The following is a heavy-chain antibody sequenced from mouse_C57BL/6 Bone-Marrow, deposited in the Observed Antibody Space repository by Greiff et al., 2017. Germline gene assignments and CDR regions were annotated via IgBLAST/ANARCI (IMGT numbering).Heavy chain of an antibody. CDR1: GFTFSDYY. V-gene: IGHV5-12*01. CDR2: ISNGGGST. J-gene: IGHJ2*01. D-gene: IGHD2-3*01. CDR3: ARDVLYDSYFDY. Sequence: EVKLVESGGGLVQPGGSLKLSCAASGFTFSDYYMYWVRQTPEKRLEWVAYISNGGGSTYYPDTVKGRFTISRDNAKNTLYLQMSRLKAEDTAMYYCARDVLYDSYFDYWGQGTTLTVSS.